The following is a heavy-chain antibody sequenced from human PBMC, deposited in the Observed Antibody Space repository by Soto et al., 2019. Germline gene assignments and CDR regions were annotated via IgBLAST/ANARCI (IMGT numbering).Heavy chain of an antibody. CDR1: GFTLSSYG. Sequence: QVQLVESGGGVVQPGRSLRLSCAASGFTLSSYGMHWVRQAPGKGLEWVAVISYDGSNKYYADSVKGRFTISRDNSKHAGYLQMNSLRAEDTAVYYCAKGSHSSGSDPPLGTFYDWGQGTLVTVAA. J-gene: IGHJ4*02. CDR2: ISYDGSNK. D-gene: IGHD6-19*01. V-gene: IGHV3-30*18. CDR3: AKGSHSSGSDPPLGTFYD.